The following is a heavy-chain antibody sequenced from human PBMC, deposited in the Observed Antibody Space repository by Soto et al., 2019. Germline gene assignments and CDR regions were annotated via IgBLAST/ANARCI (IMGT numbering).Heavy chain of an antibody. CDR2: ISGSGGST. CDR1: GFTFSSYA. CDR3: AKEGGYYYANHYGMDV. Sequence: EVQLLESGGGLVQPGGSLRLSCAASGFTFSSYAMSWVRQAPGKGLEWVSAISGSGGSTYYADSVKGRFTISRDNSKNTLYLQMHSLRAEDTAVYYCAKEGGYYYANHYGMDVWGQGTTVTVSS. V-gene: IGHV3-23*01. D-gene: IGHD3-22*01. J-gene: IGHJ6*02.